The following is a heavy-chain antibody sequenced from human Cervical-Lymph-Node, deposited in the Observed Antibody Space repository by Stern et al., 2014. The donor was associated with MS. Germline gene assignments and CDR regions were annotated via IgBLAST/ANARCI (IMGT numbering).Heavy chain of an antibody. CDR2: ISTDTGGA. D-gene: IGHD1-26*01. CDR1: GYSFTAYF. CDR3: ARDRGSHSDY. V-gene: IGHV1-2*02. J-gene: IGHJ4*02. Sequence: QVQLVQSGAEVKKPGASVKVSCKASGYSFTAYFIHWVRQAPGQGLEWMGWISTDTGGANYAQRFQGRATMTRDTSISTTYMELSRLRSDDTAVYYCARDRGSHSDYWGQGTLVTVSS.